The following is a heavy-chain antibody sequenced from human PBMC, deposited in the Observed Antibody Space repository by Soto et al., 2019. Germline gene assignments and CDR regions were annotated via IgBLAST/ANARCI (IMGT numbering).Heavy chain of an antibody. Sequence: EVQLLESGGGLVQPGGSLRLSCAASGFTFSSYAMSWVRQAPGKGLEWVSAVSGSGGTTYYADSVKGRFTISSDNSKNTRFLQMNGLRAEDTAVYYCGKFFVETGRSSGLTWAFHCWGQGTLVTVYS. V-gene: IGHV3-23*01. CDR1: GFTFSSYA. J-gene: IGHJ4*02. D-gene: IGHD6-25*01. CDR2: VSGSGGTT. CDR3: GKFFVETGRSSGLTWAFHC.